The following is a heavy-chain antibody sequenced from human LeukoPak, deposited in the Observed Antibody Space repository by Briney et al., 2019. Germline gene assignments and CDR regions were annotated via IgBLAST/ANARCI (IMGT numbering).Heavy chain of an antibody. V-gene: IGHV3-23*01. D-gene: IGHD4-17*01. CDR1: GFTFRSYA. CDR3: AKDFPGYTVTTSLDY. J-gene: IGHJ4*02. CDR2: IGGSGGST. Sequence: GGSLRLSCVASGFTFRSYAMSWVRQAPGKGLEWVSAIGGSGGSTNFADSVKGRFTISRDNSKNTLYLQMNSLRAEDTAVYYCAKDFPGYTVTTSLDYWGQGTLVTVSS.